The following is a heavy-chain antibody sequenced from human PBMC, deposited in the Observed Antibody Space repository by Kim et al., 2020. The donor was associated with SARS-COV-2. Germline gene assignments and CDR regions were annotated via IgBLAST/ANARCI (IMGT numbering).Heavy chain of an antibody. Sequence: GGSLRLSCAASGFTFSNAWMSWVRQAPGKGLEWVGRIKSKTDGGTTDYAAPVKGRFTISRDDSKNTLYLQMNSLKTEDTAVYYCTTALTYYDYVWGSYGVYWGQGTLVTVSS. J-gene: IGHJ4*02. CDR3: TTALTYYDYVWGSYGVY. V-gene: IGHV3-15*01. CDR2: IKSKTDGGTT. CDR1: GFTFSNAW. D-gene: IGHD3-16*01.